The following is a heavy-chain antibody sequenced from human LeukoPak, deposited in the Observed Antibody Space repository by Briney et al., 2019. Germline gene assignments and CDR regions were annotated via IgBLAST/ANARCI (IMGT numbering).Heavy chain of an antibody. CDR1: GLSFSIYA. Sequence: PGGSLRLSCVASGLSFSIYAMTWVRQAPGKGLEWVSSISSSGGSTYYADSVKGRFTISRDNSKNTLYVQMNSLRADDTAVYYCANGGNQWLVAYDFWGQGTLVTVSS. D-gene: IGHD6-19*01. V-gene: IGHV3-23*01. CDR2: ISSSGGST. J-gene: IGHJ4*02. CDR3: ANGGNQWLVAYDF.